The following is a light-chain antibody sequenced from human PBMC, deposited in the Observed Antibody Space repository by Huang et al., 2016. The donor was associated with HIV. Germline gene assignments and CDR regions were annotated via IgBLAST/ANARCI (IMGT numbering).Light chain of an antibody. J-gene: IGKJ2*01. CDR1: QSFSSS. Sequence: VGDRVTISCRSSQSFSSSLNWYQQRPGKAPKLLIYAASSLQSGVPSRFSGSGSGTDFSLTINSLQPEDVATYYCQQSDSTPDTFGQGTKLEIK. V-gene: IGKV1-39*01. CDR3: QQSDSTPDT. CDR2: AAS.